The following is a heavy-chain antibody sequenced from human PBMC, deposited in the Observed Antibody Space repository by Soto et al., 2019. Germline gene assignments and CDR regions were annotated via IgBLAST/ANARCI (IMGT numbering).Heavy chain of an antibody. CDR2: INHSGST. CDR1: GGSFSGYY. V-gene: IGHV4-34*01. D-gene: IGHD6-19*01. Sequence: SETLSLTCAVYGGSFSGYYWSWIRQPPGKGLEWIGEINHSGSTNYNPSLKSRVTISVDTSKNQFSLKLSSVTAADTAVYYCARGLYSSGWYLTSKYFDYWGQGTLVTVSS. J-gene: IGHJ4*02. CDR3: ARGLYSSGWYLTSKYFDY.